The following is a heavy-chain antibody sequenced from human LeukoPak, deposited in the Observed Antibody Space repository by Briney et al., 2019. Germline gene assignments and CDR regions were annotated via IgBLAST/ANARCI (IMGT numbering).Heavy chain of an antibody. Sequence: GASVKVSCKVSGYTLTELSMHWVRQAPGKGLEWMGGFDPEDGETIYAQKFQGRVTMTEDTSTDTAYMELSSLRSEDTAVYYCARDKIHYYDSSGYSYSSRLGVRAFDIWGQGTMVTVSS. CDR1: GYTLTELS. D-gene: IGHD3-22*01. V-gene: IGHV1-24*01. CDR3: ARDKIHYYDSSGYSYSSRLGVRAFDI. CDR2: FDPEDGET. J-gene: IGHJ3*02.